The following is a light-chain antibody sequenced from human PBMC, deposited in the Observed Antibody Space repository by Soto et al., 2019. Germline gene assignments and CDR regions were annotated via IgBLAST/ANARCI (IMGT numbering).Light chain of an antibody. CDR2: DAS. J-gene: IGKJ1*01. Sequence: DTQMTQSPSTLSGSIGDRVSITCRASRSISNWVAWYQQKPGKAPKLLISDASDLERGVPSRFSGAGSGTEFTLTISSLQPDDAATYYCQQYDSYSWTFGQGTKVDSK. CDR3: QQYDSYSWT. V-gene: IGKV1-5*01. CDR1: RSISNW.